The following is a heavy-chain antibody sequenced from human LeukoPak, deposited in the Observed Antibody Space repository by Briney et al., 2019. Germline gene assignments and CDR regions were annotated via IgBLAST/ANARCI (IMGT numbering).Heavy chain of an antibody. D-gene: IGHD4-17*01. Sequence: SETLSLTCTASGCSISGYYWSWIRQPPGKGLEWIGYIYYSGSTNYNPSLKSRVTIAVDTSKNQFSLKLSSVTAADTAVYYCARETGPSTVTTLEYAFDIWGQGTMVTVSS. CDR3: ARETGPSTVTTLEYAFDI. J-gene: IGHJ3*02. V-gene: IGHV4-59*12. CDR1: GCSISGYY. CDR2: IYYSGST.